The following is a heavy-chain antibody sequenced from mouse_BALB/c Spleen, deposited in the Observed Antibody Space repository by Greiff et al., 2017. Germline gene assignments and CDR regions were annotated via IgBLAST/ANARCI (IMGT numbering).Heavy chain of an antibody. D-gene: IGHD1-1*01. CDR2: ISTYSGDA. Sequence: QVQLKQSGAELVRPGVSVKISCKGSGYTFTDYAMHWVKQSHAKSLEWIGVISTYSGDASYNQKFKGKATMTVDKSSSTAYMELARLTSEDSAIYYCARDYYGSSTWFADWGQGTLVTVSA. CDR3: ARDYYGSSTWFAD. CDR1: GYTFTDYA. V-gene: IGHV1S137*01. J-gene: IGHJ3*01.